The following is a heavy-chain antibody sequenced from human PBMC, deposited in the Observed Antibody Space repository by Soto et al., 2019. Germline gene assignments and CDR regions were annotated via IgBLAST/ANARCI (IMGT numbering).Heavy chain of an antibody. V-gene: IGHV1-18*04. D-gene: IGHD2-15*01. CDR3: ARSRGGNPGGGYYYYYYGMDV. CDR1: GYTFTSYG. J-gene: IGHJ6*02. CDR2: ISAYNGNT. Sequence: QVQLVQSGAEVKKPGASVKVSCKASGYTFTSYGISWVRQAPGQGLEWMGWISAYNGNTNYAQKLQGRVTMTTDTPTSTSYMELRSLRSDDTAVYYCARSRGGNPGGGYYYYYYGMDVWGQGTTVTVSS.